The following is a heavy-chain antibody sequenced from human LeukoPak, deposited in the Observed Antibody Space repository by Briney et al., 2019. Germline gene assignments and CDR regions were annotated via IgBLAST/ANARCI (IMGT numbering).Heavy chain of an antibody. V-gene: IGHV3-23*01. Sequence: GGSLRLSCAASGFTFSGYAMSWVRQAPGKGLEWVSTISGSGGSTYYADSVKGRFTISRDNSRYTVYLQMNSLRAEDTAKYYCAKRIGSCNSISCLYFDHWGQGALVTVSS. CDR3: AKRIGSCNSISCLYFDH. CDR2: ISGSGGST. J-gene: IGHJ4*02. CDR1: GFTFSGYA. D-gene: IGHD2-2*01.